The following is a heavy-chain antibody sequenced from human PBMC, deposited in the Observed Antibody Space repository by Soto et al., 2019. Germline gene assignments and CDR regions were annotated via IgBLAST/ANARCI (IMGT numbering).Heavy chain of an antibody. Sequence: EVQLVESGGGLVQPGGSLRLSCAASGFTFSSYWMSWVRQAPGKGLEWVANIRQAGSDKYYVDSVKGRFTISRDNSKNSLDLQMNSLRAEDTAIYYCASPQQWLGQRGDFDYWGQGTLVTVSS. V-gene: IGHV3-7*05. CDR1: GFTFSSYW. J-gene: IGHJ4*02. CDR2: IRQAGSDK. CDR3: ASPQQWLGQRGDFDY. D-gene: IGHD6-19*01.